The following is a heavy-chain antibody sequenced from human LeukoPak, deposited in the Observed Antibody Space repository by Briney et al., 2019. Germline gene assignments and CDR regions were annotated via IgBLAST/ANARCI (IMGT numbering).Heavy chain of an antibody. CDR2: IYPGDSDT. V-gene: IGHV5-51*01. CDR1: GYSFTSYW. J-gene: IGHJ4*02. Sequence: GESLKISCKGSGYSFTSYWIDWVRQMPGKGLEWMGIIYPGDSDTRYSPSFQGQVTISADKSISTAYLQWSSLKASDTAMYYCARQVGDYYDSSGYSLDWGQGTLVTVSS. CDR3: ARQVGDYYDSSGYSLD. D-gene: IGHD3-22*01.